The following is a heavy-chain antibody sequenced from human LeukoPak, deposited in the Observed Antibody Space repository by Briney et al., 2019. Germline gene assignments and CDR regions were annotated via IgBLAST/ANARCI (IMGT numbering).Heavy chain of an antibody. J-gene: IGHJ4*02. CDR2: INPSGGST. D-gene: IGHD6-13*01. V-gene: IGHV1-46*01. CDR1: GYTFTSYY. Sequence: ASVKVSCKASGYTFTSYYMHWVRQAPGQGLEWMGIINPSGGSTSYAQKFQGRVTMTRDTSTSTVYMELSSLRSEYTAVYYCARETTAAGSFDYWGQGTLVTVSS. CDR3: ARETTAAGSFDY.